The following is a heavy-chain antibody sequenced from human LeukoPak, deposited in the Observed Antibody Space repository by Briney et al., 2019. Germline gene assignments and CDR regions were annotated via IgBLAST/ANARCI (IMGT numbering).Heavy chain of an antibody. V-gene: IGHV3-15*04. CDR2: IESNADGCTA. CDR1: GISFSNAG. J-gene: IGHJ4*02. D-gene: IGHD3-22*01. CDR3: ATSPGYYESSPYDY. Sequence: GGSLRLSCAVSGISFSNAGMSWVRQAPGKGLEWVGRIESNADGCTAGYAAEGEDRFTRARDDTKRTVYLQMNTLKPEDTAVYYCATSPGYYESSPYDYWGQGTLVTVSS.